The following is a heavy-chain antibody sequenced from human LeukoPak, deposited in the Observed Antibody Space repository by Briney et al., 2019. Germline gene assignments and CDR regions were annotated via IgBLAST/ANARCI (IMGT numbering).Heavy chain of an antibody. CDR1: GFTLDDYG. CDR3: ARSSMAADIN. Sequence: GGSLRLSCAPSGFTLDDYGMRWVRQAPGRGLEWVAGVNWNGGGQGYADSVKGPFTISRDNAKDSLYLQMNSLRAEETALNYCARSSMAADINWGQGTLVTVSS. J-gene: IGHJ4*02. V-gene: IGHV3-20*04. D-gene: IGHD6-13*01. CDR2: VNWNGGGQ.